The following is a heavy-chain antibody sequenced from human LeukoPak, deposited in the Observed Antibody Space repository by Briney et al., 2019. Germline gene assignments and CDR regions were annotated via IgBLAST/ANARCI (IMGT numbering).Heavy chain of an antibody. CDR3: ARGPYAYTSSATLGSYNWFDP. D-gene: IGHD2-2*02. Sequence: PGESLKISCKGSGYSFPNYWIGWVRQMPGKGLEWMGIIYPGDSHTRYSPSFQDQVTISVDKSISTVYLQWSSLKASDTAMYYCARGPYAYTSSATLGSYNWFDPWGQGSLVTVSS. CDR1: GYSFPNYW. CDR2: IYPGDSHT. V-gene: IGHV5-51*01. J-gene: IGHJ5*02.